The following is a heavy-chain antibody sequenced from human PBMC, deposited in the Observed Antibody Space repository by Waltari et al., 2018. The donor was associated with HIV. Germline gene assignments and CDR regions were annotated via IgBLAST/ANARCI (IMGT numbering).Heavy chain of an antibody. Sequence: EVKLVESGGGLIKPGGSLRLSCAASGFNVSSNYMCWVRHAPGKGMEGGSVVYVGGSTYYANSVKGRFTISRDNSMNTLYLQMNSLRAEDTAMYYCARDPEMATKWRYWGQGTLVTVSS. CDR1: GFNVSSNY. CDR3: ARDPEMATKWRY. J-gene: IGHJ4*02. CDR2: VYVGGST. D-gene: IGHD5-12*01. V-gene: IGHV3-53*01.